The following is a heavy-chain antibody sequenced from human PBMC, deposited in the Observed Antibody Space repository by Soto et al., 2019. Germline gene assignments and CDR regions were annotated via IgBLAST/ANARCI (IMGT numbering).Heavy chain of an antibody. CDR1: GFTVSSNY. CDR2: IYSGGST. J-gene: IGHJ4*02. V-gene: IGHV3-66*01. Sequence: EVQLVESGGGLVQPGGSLRLSCAASGFTVSSNYMSWVRQAPGKGLEWVSVIYSGGSTYYADSVKGRFTISRDNSKNTLYLQMNSLRAEDTAVYYCARECCSGGSCYFADYWGQGTLVTVSS. D-gene: IGHD2-15*01. CDR3: ARECCSGGSCYFADY.